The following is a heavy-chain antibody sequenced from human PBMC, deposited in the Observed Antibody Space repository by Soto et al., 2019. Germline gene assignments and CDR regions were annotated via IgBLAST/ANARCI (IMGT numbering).Heavy chain of an antibody. Sequence: QVQLQQWGAGLLKPSETLSLTCAVYGGSFSGYYWSWIRQPPGRGRGGFGEINHSGSTNYNPSLKSRVTISVDTSKNQFSLKLSSVTAADTAVYYCARSRGYCSGGSCSVPRYWGRGTLVTVSS. J-gene: IGHJ2*01. CDR2: INHSGST. CDR1: GGSFSGYY. CDR3: ARSRGYCSGGSCSVPRY. V-gene: IGHV4-34*01. D-gene: IGHD2-15*01.